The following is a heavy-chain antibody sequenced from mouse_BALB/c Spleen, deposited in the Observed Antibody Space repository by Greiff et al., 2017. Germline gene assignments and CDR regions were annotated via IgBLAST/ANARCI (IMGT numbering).Heavy chain of an antibody. Sequence: EVKLMESGGGLVQPGGSRKLSCAASGFTFSDYGMAWVRQAPGKGPEWVAFISNLAYSIYYADTVTGRFTISRENAKNTLYLEMSSLRSEDTAMYYCAREYGNYVRYFDYWGQGTTLTVSS. D-gene: IGHD2-10*02. V-gene: IGHV5-15*02. CDR1: GFTFSDYG. CDR2: ISNLAYSI. CDR3: AREYGNYVRYFDY. J-gene: IGHJ2*01.